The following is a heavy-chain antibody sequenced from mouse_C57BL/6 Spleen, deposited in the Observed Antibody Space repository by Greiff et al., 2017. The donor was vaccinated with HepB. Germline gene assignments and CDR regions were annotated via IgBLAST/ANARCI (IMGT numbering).Heavy chain of an antibody. CDR1: GYTFTSYG. D-gene: IGHD1-2*01. J-gene: IGHJ4*01. CDR2: IYPRSGNT. Sequence: QVQLKQSGAELARPGASVKLSCKASGYTFTSYGISWVKQRTGQGLEWIGEIYPRSGNTYYNEKFKGKATLTADKSSSTAYMELRSLTSEDSAVYFCARREITTAPMDYWGQGTSVTVSS. V-gene: IGHV1-81*01. CDR3: ARREITTAPMDY.